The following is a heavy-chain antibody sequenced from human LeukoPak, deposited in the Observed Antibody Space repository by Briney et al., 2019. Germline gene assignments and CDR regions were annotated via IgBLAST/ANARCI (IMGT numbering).Heavy chain of an antibody. Sequence: GGSLRLSCAASGFTFSSYAMSWVRQAPGKGLEWVSAISGSGGSTYYADSVKGRFTISRDNPKNTLYLQMNSLRAEDTAVYYCAKPYSSGWHYFDYWGQGTLVTVSS. D-gene: IGHD6-19*01. CDR1: GFTFSSYA. J-gene: IGHJ4*02. CDR2: ISGSGGST. V-gene: IGHV3-23*01. CDR3: AKPYSSGWHYFDY.